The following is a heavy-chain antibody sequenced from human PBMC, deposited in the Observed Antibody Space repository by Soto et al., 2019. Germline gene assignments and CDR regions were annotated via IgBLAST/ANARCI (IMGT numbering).Heavy chain of an antibody. V-gene: IGHV1-8*02. CDR3: ARGRASGSYYLLDY. CDR2: INPNSGNI. CDR1: GYTFMAYG. J-gene: IGHJ4*02. Sequence: ASLKVSCKGAGYTFMAYGISWVRKAPGQGLEWMGWINPNSGNIGYAQRFQGRVTMTRDTAIRTAYMEVSSLRSDDTAVYYCARGRASGSYYLLDYWGQGTLVTVSS. D-gene: IGHD3-10*01.